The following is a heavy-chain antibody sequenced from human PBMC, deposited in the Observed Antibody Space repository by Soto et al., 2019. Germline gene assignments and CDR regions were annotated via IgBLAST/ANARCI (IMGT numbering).Heavy chain of an antibody. J-gene: IGHJ6*02. CDR2: IIPIFGTA. Sequence: QVQLVQSGAEVKKPGSSVKVSCKASGATFSSYAISWVRQAPGQGLAWMGGIIPIFGTANYAQKFQGRVTITADESTSTAYMELSSLRAEDTAVYYCARDRGDYGDYVDYYYYGMDVWGQGTTVTVSS. V-gene: IGHV1-69*01. CDR1: GATFSSYA. D-gene: IGHD4-17*01. CDR3: ARDRGDYGDYVDYYYYGMDV.